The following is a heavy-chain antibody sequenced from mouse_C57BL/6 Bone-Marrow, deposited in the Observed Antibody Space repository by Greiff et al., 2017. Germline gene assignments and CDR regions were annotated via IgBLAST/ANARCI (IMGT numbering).Heavy chain of an antibody. V-gene: IGHV1-53*01. CDR3: AKTTPGSSLRFAY. CDR2: INPSNGGT. Sequence: QVQLQQPGTELVKPGASVKLSCKASGYTFPSYWMHWVQQRPGQGLEWIGNINPSNGGTNYNEKFKSKATLTVDKSSSTAYMQLSSLTSEDSAVYYCAKTTPGSSLRFAYWGQGTLVTVSA. J-gene: IGHJ3*01. D-gene: IGHD1-1*01. CDR1: GYTFPSYW.